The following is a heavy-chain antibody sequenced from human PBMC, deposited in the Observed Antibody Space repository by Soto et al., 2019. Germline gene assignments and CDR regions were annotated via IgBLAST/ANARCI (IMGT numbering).Heavy chain of an antibody. CDR1: GGSISSSSYY. D-gene: IGHD3-16*01. CDR3: ARPFGTTRDINKFDAFDM. CDR2: ISYSGST. J-gene: IGHJ3*02. Sequence: QLQLQESGPGLVKPSETLSLTCTVSGGSISSSSYYWGWIRQPPGKGLEWIGSISYSGSTYYNPSLKSRVTISVDTSKNQFSLNLNSVTAADTAVYYCARPFGTTRDINKFDAFDMWVQGTMVTVSS. V-gene: IGHV4-39*01.